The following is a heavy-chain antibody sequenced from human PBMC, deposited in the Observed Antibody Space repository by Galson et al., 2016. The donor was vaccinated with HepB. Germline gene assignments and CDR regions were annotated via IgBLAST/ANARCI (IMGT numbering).Heavy chain of an antibody. CDR1: GGTFITHA. Sequence: SVKVSCKAFGGTFITHAINWVRQAPGQGLEWMGTINPNFGTTDYAQKLQGRVTITADESTDTAYMELSGLRSEDTAVYYCAHTYGRRGDSLTFDFWGQGTLVTVSS. D-gene: IGHD2-21*02. J-gene: IGHJ4*02. V-gene: IGHV1-69*13. CDR3: AHTYGRRGDSLTFDF. CDR2: INPNFGTT.